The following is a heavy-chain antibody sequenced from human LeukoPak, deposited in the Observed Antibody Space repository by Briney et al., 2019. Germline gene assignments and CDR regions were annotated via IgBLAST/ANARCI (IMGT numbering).Heavy chain of an antibody. V-gene: IGHV1-46*01. D-gene: IGHD3-10*01. CDR1: GYTFTSYY. CDR2: INPSGGST. CDR3: ARDLIPPVITMVRGVILCYYYMDV. Sequence: GASVKVSCKASGYTFTSYYMHWVRQAPGQGLEWMGIINPSGGSTSYAQKFQGRVTMTRDMSTSTVYMELSSLRSEDTAVYYCARDLIPPVITMVRGVILCYYYMDVWGKGTTVTVSS. J-gene: IGHJ6*03.